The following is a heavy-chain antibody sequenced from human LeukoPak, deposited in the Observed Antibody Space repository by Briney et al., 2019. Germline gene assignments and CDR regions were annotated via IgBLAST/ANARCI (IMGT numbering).Heavy chain of an antibody. CDR1: GYTFSYYD. CDR3: ARALAWGGSSYSYYYMDV. J-gene: IGHJ6*03. D-gene: IGHD1-26*01. CDR2: INPNSGNA. V-gene: IGHV1-8*01. Sequence: ASVNVSFKASGYTFSYYDINWVRQATGQGLEWMGWINPNSGNAGYAQKFQGRVTMTRNTSISTAYMELSSLRSEDTAVYYCARALAWGGSSYSYYYMDVWDKGTTVTVSS.